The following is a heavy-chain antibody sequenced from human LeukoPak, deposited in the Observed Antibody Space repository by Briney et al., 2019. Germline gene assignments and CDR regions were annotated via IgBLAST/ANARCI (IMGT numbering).Heavy chain of an antibody. CDR3: ARTAIYYYDSSGQGY. CDR1: GFTFSDYY. Sequence: PGGSLRLSCAASGFTFSDYYMSWIRQAPGKGLEWVTHISSSGSTIYYADSVKGRFTISRDNAKNSLYLQMNSLRAEDTAVYYCARTAIYYYDSSGQGYWGQGTLVTVSS. D-gene: IGHD3-22*01. V-gene: IGHV3-11*01. J-gene: IGHJ4*02. CDR2: ISSSGSTI.